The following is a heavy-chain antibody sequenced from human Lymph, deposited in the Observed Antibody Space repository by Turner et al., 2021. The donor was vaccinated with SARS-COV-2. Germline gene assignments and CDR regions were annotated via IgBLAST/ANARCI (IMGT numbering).Heavy chain of an antibody. J-gene: IGHJ5*02. CDR2: IIRILGIA. Sequence: QVQLVQSGAEVKKPGSAVKVSCKAPGGTFSSYAINWVRQAPGQGLEWMGRIIRILGIANYAQKFQGRVTITADKSSSTAYMELSSLRSEDTAVYYCARGRLDSFGGGYYSWFDPWGQGTLVTVSS. CDR1: GGTFSSYA. D-gene: IGHD1-26*01. V-gene: IGHV1-69*04. CDR3: ARGRLDSFGGGYYSWFDP.